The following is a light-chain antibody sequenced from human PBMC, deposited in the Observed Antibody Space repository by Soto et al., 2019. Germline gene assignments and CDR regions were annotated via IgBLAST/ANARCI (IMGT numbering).Light chain of an antibody. CDR3: QQHGGSPIT. CDR2: GAS. Sequence: EIVLTQSPATLSSFPGDRVTLSCRASQTVTNNFLAWHQQKPGQTPRLLIYGASSRATGTPDRFSGSGSGTDFTLTISRLEPEDFAVYYCQQHGGSPITFGQGTRLEIK. V-gene: IGKV3-20*01. CDR1: QTVTNNF. J-gene: IGKJ5*01.